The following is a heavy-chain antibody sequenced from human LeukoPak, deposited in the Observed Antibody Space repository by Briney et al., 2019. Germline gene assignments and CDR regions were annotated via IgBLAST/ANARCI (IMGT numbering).Heavy chain of an antibody. Sequence: ASVKVSCKASGYTFTSYYMRWVRQAPGQGLEWMGIINPSGGSTSYAQKFQGRVTMTRDTSTSTVYMELSSLRSEDTAVYYCARDRGLSSSWFNYYCYYGMDVWGQGTTVTVSS. CDR2: INPSGGST. CDR1: GYTFTSYY. D-gene: IGHD6-13*01. V-gene: IGHV1-46*01. CDR3: ARDRGLSSSWFNYYCYYGMDV. J-gene: IGHJ6*02.